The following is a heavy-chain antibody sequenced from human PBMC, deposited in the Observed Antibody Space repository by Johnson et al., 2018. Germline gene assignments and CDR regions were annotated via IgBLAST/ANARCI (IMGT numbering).Heavy chain of an antibody. V-gene: IGHV5-51*01. CDR2: IYPGDSDT. CDR1: GYTFTSYY. Sequence: EVQLVQSGAEVKKPGASVKVSCKASGYTFTSYYMHWVRQAPGQGLEWMGIIYPGDSDTRYSPSFQGQVTISADKSISPAYLQWSSLKASDTALYYCARPSEHFSSTSCYLADAFDIWGQGTMVTVSS. CDR3: ARPSEHFSSTSCYLADAFDI. J-gene: IGHJ3*02. D-gene: IGHD2-2*01.